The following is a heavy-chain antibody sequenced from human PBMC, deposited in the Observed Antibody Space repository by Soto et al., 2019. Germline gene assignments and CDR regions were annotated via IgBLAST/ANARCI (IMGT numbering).Heavy chain of an antibody. CDR1: GFTVSSNY. Sequence: GGSLRLSCAASGFTVSSNYMSWVRQAPGKGLEWVSVIYSGGSTYYADSVKGRFTISRDNSKNTLYLQMNSLRAEDTAVYYCAWSGYYEPTFDYWGQGTLVTVSS. D-gene: IGHD3-3*01. J-gene: IGHJ4*02. V-gene: IGHV3-66*01. CDR3: AWSGYYEPTFDY. CDR2: IYSGGST.